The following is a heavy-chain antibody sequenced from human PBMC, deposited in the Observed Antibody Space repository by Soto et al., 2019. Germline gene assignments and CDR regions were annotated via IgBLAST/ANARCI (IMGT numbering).Heavy chain of an antibody. J-gene: IGHJ6*02. Sequence: EVRLVESGGGLVQPGGSLRLSCVASGFTFTSYWMSWVRQAPGWGLEWVANIKGDGSEKKYVDSVKGRFTISRDNAHNSVSLQMNSLRAEDTALYYCGRDEVRNGVGVWGQETTVTVSS. CDR2: IKGDGSEK. CDR3: GRDEVRNGVGV. CDR1: GFTFTSYW. V-gene: IGHV3-7*01.